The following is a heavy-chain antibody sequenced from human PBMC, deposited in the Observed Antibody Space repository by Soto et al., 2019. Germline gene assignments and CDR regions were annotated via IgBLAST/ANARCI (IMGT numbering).Heavy chain of an antibody. CDR3: ASPKIAFYNWFDP. Sequence: SETLSLTCAVYGGSISSSSYYWGWIRQPPGKGLEWIGSIYYSGSTYYNPSLKSRVTISVDTSKNQFSLKLSSVTAADTAVYYCASPKIAFYNWFDPWGQGTLVTVSS. V-gene: IGHV4-39*01. J-gene: IGHJ5*02. D-gene: IGHD3-3*02. CDR1: GGSISSSSYY. CDR2: IYYSGST.